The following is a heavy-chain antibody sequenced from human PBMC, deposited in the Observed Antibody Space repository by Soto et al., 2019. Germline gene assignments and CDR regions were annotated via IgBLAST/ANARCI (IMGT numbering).Heavy chain of an antibody. V-gene: IGHV3-48*02. CDR1: GFTFSSYS. J-gene: IGHJ6*02. D-gene: IGHD3-22*01. CDR3: ARDQVYYYDSSGYPYYYYGMDV. CDR2: ISSSSSTI. Sequence: GGSLRLSCAASGFTFSSYSMNWVRQAPGKGLEWVSYISSSSSTIYYADSVKGRFTISRDNAKNSLYLQMNSLRDEDTAVYYCARDQVYYYDSSGYPYYYYGMDVWAKGPRSPSP.